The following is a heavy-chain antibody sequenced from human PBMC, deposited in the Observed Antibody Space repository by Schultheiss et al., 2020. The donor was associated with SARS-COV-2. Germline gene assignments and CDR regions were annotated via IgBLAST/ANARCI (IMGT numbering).Heavy chain of an antibody. D-gene: IGHD5-12*01. J-gene: IGHJ6*02. CDR2: ISSSSSTI. CDR3: ARTGGSPPYYYYYGMDV. Sequence: GGSLRLSCAASGFTFSDYYMSWIRQAPGKGLEWVSYISSSSSTIYYADSVKGRFTISRDNAKNSLYLQMNSLRAEDTAVYYCARTGGSPPYYYYYGMDVWGQGTTVTVSS. V-gene: IGHV3-11*04. CDR1: GFTFSDYY.